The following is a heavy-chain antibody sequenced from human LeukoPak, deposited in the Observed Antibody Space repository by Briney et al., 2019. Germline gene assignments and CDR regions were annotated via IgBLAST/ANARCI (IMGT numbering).Heavy chain of an antibody. D-gene: IGHD2-21*01. CDR3: AKESKYSP. CDR2: ISDSVDIT. V-gene: IGHV3-23*01. CDR1: GFTFSSDA. Sequence: GGSLRLSCAASGFTFSSDAITWVRESPGKGLEWRWAISDSVDITYYADSVKGRFTISRDNSKNALYLQMNSMRAEDTAVYYCAKESKYSPWGQGTLVTVYS. J-gene: IGHJ5*02.